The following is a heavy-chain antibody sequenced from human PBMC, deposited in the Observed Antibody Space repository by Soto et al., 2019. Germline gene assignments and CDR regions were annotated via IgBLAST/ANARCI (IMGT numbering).Heavy chain of an antibody. CDR1: GGSISSSTYY. D-gene: IGHD1-26*01. J-gene: IGHJ4*02. CDR3: ARRYGGNLDY. Sequence: SETLSLTCNVSGGSISSSTYYWGWMRQPPGKGLEWIASFFIGGNTYYNPSLKSRVTISVDTSKNQFSLKLSSVTAADTAVYYCARRYGGNLDYWGQGTLVTVSS. CDR2: FFIGGNT. V-gene: IGHV4-39*01.